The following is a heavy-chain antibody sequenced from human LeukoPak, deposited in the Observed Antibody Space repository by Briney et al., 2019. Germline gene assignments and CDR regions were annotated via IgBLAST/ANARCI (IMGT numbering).Heavy chain of an antibody. Sequence: PSETLSLTCTVSGGSISSYYWSWIRQPLGKGLEWIGYIYYSGSTNYSPSLKSRVIISVDTSKNQFSLKLNSVTAADTAVYYCARAFIRAAGPFDYWGQGTLVTVSS. D-gene: IGHD6-19*01. CDR1: GGSISSYY. CDR2: IYYSGST. V-gene: IGHV4-59*01. CDR3: ARAFIRAAGPFDY. J-gene: IGHJ4*02.